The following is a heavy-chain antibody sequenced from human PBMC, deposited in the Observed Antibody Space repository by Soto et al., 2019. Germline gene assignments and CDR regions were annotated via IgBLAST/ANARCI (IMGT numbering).Heavy chain of an antibody. CDR3: ARAGQALLWFGELSRGYYYYYGMDV. Sequence: SLTCAVYGGSFSGYYWSWIRQPPGKGLEWIGGINHSGSTNYNPSLKSRVTISVDTSKNQFSLKLSSVTAADTAVYYCARAGQALLWFGELSRGYYYYYGMDVWGQGTTVTVSS. CDR1: GGSFSGYY. D-gene: IGHD3-10*01. J-gene: IGHJ6*02. CDR2: INHSGST. V-gene: IGHV4-34*01.